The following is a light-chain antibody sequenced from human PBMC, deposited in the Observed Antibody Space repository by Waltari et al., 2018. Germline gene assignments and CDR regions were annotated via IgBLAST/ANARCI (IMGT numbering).Light chain of an antibody. CDR3: TSYTSSATLV. J-gene: IGLJ3*02. CDR1: TSDVGGYNS. CDR2: DVT. Sequence: QSALTQPASVSGSPGQSIAISCTGTTSDVGGYNSVSWYPHHPGEAPKLMIYDVTNRPSGVSDRFSGSKSGNTASLTISGLQAEDEADYYCTSYTSSATLVFGGGTKLTVL. V-gene: IGLV2-14*01.